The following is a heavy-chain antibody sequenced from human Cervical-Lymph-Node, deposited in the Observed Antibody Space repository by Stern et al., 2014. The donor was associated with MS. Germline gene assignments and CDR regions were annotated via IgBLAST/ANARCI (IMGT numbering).Heavy chain of an antibody. V-gene: IGHV3-66*01. D-gene: IGHD6-6*01. CDR3: AREIAGRRFED. CDR1: GFPVGASY. CDR2: IHTVGTT. J-gene: IGHJ4*02. Sequence: EVQLVESGGGLVQPGGSLRLSCEASGFPVGASYMNWVRQAPGQGLEWVSRIHTVGTTHDADSVKGRFTISRANAKNALYLQMDRLTVEDTAVYYCAREIAGRRFEDWGRGTLVAVSP.